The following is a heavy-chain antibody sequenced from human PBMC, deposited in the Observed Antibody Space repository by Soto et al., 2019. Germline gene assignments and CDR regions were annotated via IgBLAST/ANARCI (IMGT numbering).Heavy chain of an antibody. CDR3: ARPQSGYSYGAYWYFDL. V-gene: IGHV5-51*01. CDR1: GYSFTSYW. D-gene: IGHD5-18*01. Sequence: EVQLVQSGAEVKKPGESLKISCKGSGYSFTSYWIGWVRQMLGKGLEWMGIIYPGDSDTRYSPSFQGQVTISADKSISTAYLQWSSLKASDTAMYYCARPQSGYSYGAYWYFDLWGRCTLVTVSS. J-gene: IGHJ2*01. CDR2: IYPGDSDT.